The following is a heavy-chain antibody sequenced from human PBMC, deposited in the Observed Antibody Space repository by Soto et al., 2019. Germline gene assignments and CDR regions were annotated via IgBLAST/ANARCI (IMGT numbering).Heavy chain of an antibody. Sequence: ASVKVSCKASGYPLTDHGISWVRQAPGQGLEWMGWINPYNANRSYGEKCQGTVTMTTDTSSTVYMELTGLTSDDTAVYYCERAASPLSLYCGGDCYSEYFQHWGQGTLVTVSA. D-gene: IGHD2-21*02. V-gene: IGHV1-18*04. J-gene: IGHJ1*01. CDR1: GYPLTDHG. CDR2: INPYNANR. CDR3: ERAASPLSLYCGGDCYSEYFQH.